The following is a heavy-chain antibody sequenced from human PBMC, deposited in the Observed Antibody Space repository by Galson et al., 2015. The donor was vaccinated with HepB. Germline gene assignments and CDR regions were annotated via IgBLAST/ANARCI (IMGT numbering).Heavy chain of an antibody. CDR1: GFTFSTYW. D-gene: IGHD1-26*01. J-gene: IGHJ4*02. V-gene: IGHV3-74*01. CDR2: INDDGSST. Sequence: SLRLSCAASGFTFSTYWMHWVRQTPGEGLVWVSRINDDGSSTAYADSVKGRFTISRDSAKNTLHLQMNRLRAEDTAVYFCVRGYSGTYRADYWGQGTLVTVSS. CDR3: VRGYSGTYRADY.